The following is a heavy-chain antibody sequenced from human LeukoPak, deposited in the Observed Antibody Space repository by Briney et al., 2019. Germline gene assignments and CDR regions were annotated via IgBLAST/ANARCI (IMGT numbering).Heavy chain of an antibody. J-gene: IGHJ4*02. CDR1: GFTFSSYW. CDR3: AKDLPSGDGLDY. Sequence: GGSLRLSCAVSGFTFSSYWMSWVRQAPGKGLEWVAIIKQDGSEKYYVDSVKGRFTISRDNAKNSLFLQMNGLRGEDTAVYYCAKDLPSGDGLDYWGQGTLVTVSS. CDR2: IKQDGSEK. V-gene: IGHV3-7*01. D-gene: IGHD3-10*01.